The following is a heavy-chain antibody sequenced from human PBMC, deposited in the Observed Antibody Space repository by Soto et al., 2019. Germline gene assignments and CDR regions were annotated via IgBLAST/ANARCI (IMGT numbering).Heavy chain of an antibody. D-gene: IGHD6-13*01. CDR3: ANERTESLGRDSSSWYDWFDP. CDR2: ISGSGGST. CDR1: GFTFSSYA. J-gene: IGHJ5*02. V-gene: IGHV3-23*01. Sequence: GGSLRLSCAASGFTFSSYAMSWVRQAPGKGLEWVSAISGSGGSTYYADSVKGRFTISRDNSKNTLYLQMNSLRAEDTAVYYCANERTESLGRDSSSWYDWFDPWGQGTLVTVSS.